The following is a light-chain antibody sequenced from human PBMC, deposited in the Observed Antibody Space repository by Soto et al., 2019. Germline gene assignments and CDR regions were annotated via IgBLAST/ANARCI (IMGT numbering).Light chain of an antibody. CDR2: DVS. V-gene: IGLV2-14*01. J-gene: IGLJ2*01. CDR1: SSEVGGYNY. Sequence: QSALTQPASVSGSPGQSITISCTGTSSEVGGYNYVSWYQQHPGKAPKLMIYDVSNRPSGVSNRFSGSKSGNTASLTISGLQAEDEADYYCSSYTSSSTPLFGGGTKLTVL. CDR3: SSYTSSSTPL.